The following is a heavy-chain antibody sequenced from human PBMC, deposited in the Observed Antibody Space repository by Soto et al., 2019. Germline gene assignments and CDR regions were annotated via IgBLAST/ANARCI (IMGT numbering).Heavy chain of an antibody. V-gene: IGHV4-59*08. CDR1: GGSINSYY. Sequence: SETLSLTCTVSGGSINSYYLSWIRQPPGKGLEWIGYIYYTGNTRYNPSLNSRVTISIDTSKNQFSLKLRSATAADTAVYYCAGFRSGWFDCWGQGALVTVSS. CDR3: AGFRSGWFDC. CDR2: IYYTGNT. J-gene: IGHJ4*02. D-gene: IGHD6-19*01.